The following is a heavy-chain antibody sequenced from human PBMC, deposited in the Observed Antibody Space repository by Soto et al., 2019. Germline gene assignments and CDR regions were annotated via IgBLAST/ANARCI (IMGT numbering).Heavy chain of an antibody. CDR3: ARSMIVVVIAPDAFDI. CDR1: GFTFSSYS. V-gene: IGHV3-48*02. CDR2: ISSSSSTI. D-gene: IGHD3-22*01. Sequence: GGSLRLSCAASGFTFSSYSMNWVRRAPGKGLEWVSYISSSSSTIYYADSVKGRFTISRDNAKNSLYLQMNSLRDEDTAVYYCARSMIVVVIAPDAFDIWGQGTMVTVSS. J-gene: IGHJ3*02.